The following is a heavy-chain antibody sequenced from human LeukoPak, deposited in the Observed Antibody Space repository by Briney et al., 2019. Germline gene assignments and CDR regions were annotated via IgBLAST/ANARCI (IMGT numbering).Heavy chain of an antibody. J-gene: IGHJ4*02. D-gene: IGHD4-17*01. V-gene: IGHV4-59*12. CDR2: INHSGYT. CDR1: GGSISSYY. CDR3: TRMTTGHDY. Sequence: SGTLSLTCTVSGGSISSYYWSWVRQTPGKGLEWIGEINHSGYTNDSPSLKSRVALSIDTSRKQFSLNLRSVTVADTGIYYCTRMTTGHDYWGQGTLVTVSS.